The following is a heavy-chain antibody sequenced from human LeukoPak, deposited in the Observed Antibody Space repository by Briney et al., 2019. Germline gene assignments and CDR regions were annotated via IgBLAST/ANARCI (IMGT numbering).Heavy chain of an antibody. V-gene: IGHV4-30-4*01. CDR3: ARGTAHDSSGYY. CDR2: IYYSGST. J-gene: IGHJ4*02. Sequence: PSETLSLTCTVSGGSISSGDYYWSWIRQPPGTGLAWIGYIYYSGSTYYNPSLKSRVTISVDTSKNQFSLKLSSVTAADTAVYYCARGTAHDSSGYYWGQGTLVTVSS. CDR1: GGSISSGDYY. D-gene: IGHD3-22*01.